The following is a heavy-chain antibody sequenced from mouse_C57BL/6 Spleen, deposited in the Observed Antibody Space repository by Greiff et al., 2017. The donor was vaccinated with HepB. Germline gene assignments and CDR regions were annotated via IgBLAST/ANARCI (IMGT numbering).Heavy chain of an antibody. J-gene: IGHJ3*01. CDR2: IHPNSGST. D-gene: IGHD2-1*01. Sequence: QVQLQQPGAELVKPGASVKLSCKASGYTFTSYWMHWVKQRPGQGLEWIGMIHPNSGSTNYNEKFKSKATLTVDKSSSKAYMQLSSLTSEDSAVYYCARESTMVPRFAYWGQGTLVTVSA. CDR1: GYTFTSYW. V-gene: IGHV1-64*01. CDR3: ARESTMVPRFAY.